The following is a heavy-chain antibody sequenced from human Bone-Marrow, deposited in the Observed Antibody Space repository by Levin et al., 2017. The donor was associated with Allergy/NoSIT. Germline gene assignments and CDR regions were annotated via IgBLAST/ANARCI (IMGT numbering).Heavy chain of an antibody. CDR3: AKDRFAREYQLPDY. D-gene: IGHD2-2*01. Sequence: PGGSLRLSCAASGFSFNTYGMHWVRQAPGKGLEWVAVMSHSGNNKYYADSVKGRFTISRDNSKNTLYLQMNSLRVEDTAVYYCAKDRFAREYQLPDYWGQGTLVIVSS. J-gene: IGHJ4*02. V-gene: IGHV3-30*18. CDR1: GFSFNTYG. CDR2: MSHSGNNK.